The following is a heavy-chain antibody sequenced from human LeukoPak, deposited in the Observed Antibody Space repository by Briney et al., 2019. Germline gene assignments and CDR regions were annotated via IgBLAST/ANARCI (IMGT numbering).Heavy chain of an antibody. D-gene: IGHD6-13*01. CDR3: AREGAAAGIEDFDY. V-gene: IGHV1-2*02. J-gene: IGHJ4*02. CDR2: INPHSGGT. Sequence: ASVKVSCKTSGYTLTDYYVHWVRQAPGQGLEWMGWINPHSGGTNYAQTFQGRVTMTRDTSISTAYMELISLRSDDTAVYYCAREGAAAGIEDFDYWGQGTLVTVSS. CDR1: GYTLTDYY.